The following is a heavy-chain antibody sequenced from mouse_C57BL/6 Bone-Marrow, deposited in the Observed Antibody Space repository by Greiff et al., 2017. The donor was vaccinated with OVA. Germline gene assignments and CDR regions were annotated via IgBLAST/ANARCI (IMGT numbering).Heavy chain of an antibody. V-gene: IGHV2-2*01. CDR1: GFSLTSYG. D-gene: IGHD3-1*01. Sequence: VQVVESGPGLVQPSQSLSITCTVSGFSLTSYGVHWVRQSPGKGLEWLGVIWSGGSTDYNAAFISRLSISKDNSKSQVFFKMNSLQADDTAIYYCARNPRAGNWYFDVWGTGTTVTVSS. CDR2: IWSGGST. J-gene: IGHJ1*03. CDR3: ARNPRAGNWYFDV.